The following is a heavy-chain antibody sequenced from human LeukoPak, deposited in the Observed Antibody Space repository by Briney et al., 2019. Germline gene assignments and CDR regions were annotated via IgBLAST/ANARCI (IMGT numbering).Heavy chain of an antibody. V-gene: IGHV4-59*01. CDR3: ASGSSGWYYRIDY. CDR1: GGSISSYY. D-gene: IGHD6-19*01. CDR2: IYYSGST. J-gene: IGHJ4*02. Sequence: SETLSLTCTVSGGSISSYYWSWIRQPPGKGLEWIGYIYYSGSTNYNPSLKSRVTISVDTSKNQFSLKLSSVTAVDTAVYYCASGSSGWYYRIDYWGQGTLVTVSS.